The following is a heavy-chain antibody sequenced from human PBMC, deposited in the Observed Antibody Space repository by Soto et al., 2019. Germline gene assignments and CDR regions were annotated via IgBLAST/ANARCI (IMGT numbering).Heavy chain of an antibody. D-gene: IGHD1-26*01. Sequence: ESGGGVVQPGRSLRLSCAASGFIFSNFGMHWVRRAPGKGLEWVATISGDGNDKYYPDSMKGRFTISRDNFNNTLYLQLNSLRPEDTAVYHCVQGASTAHQPLDSWGQGVLVTVSS. CDR1: GFIFSNFG. V-gene: IGHV3-30*03. J-gene: IGHJ4*02. CDR2: ISGDGNDK. CDR3: VQGASTAHQPLDS.